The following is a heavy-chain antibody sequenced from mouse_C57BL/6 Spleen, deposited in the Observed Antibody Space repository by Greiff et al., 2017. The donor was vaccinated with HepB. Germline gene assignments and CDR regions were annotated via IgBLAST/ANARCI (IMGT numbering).Heavy chain of an antibody. CDR3: ARSEITTDGFAY. D-gene: IGHD1-1*01. CDR1: GYAFTNYL. Sequence: VQLQQSGAELVRPGTSVKVSCKASGYAFTNYLIEWVKQRPGQGLEWIGVINPGCGGTNYNEKFKGKATLTADKSSSTAYMQLSSLTSEDSAVYFCARSEITTDGFAYWGQGTLVTVSA. V-gene: IGHV1-54*01. J-gene: IGHJ3*01. CDR2: INPGCGGT.